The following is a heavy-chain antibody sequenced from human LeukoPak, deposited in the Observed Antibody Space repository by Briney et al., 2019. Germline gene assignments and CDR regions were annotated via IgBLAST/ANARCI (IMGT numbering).Heavy chain of an antibody. CDR1: GGSISSYY. Sequence: PSETLSLTCTVSGGSISSYYWSWIRQPPGKGLEWIGFIYYSGSTNYSPSLKSRVTISVDTSKNQFSLKLTSVTAADTAMYYCARHGAAAGHFYYYGMDVWGQGTPVTVYS. D-gene: IGHD6-13*01. V-gene: IGHV4-59*08. CDR2: IYYSGST. J-gene: IGHJ6*02. CDR3: ARHGAAAGHFYYYGMDV.